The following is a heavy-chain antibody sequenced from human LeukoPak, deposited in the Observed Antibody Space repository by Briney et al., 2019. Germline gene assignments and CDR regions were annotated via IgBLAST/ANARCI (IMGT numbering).Heavy chain of an antibody. V-gene: IGHV3-53*05. CDR3: AKLASGSFDY. J-gene: IGHJ4*02. CDR1: GFTVSSNY. D-gene: IGHD1-1*01. Sequence: GGSLRLSCAASGFTVSSNYMSWVRQAPGKGLEWVSVIYSGGNTYYADSVKGRFTISRDNSKNTLYLQMNSLRAEDTTVYYCAKLASGSFDYWGQGTLVTVSS. CDR2: IYSGGNT.